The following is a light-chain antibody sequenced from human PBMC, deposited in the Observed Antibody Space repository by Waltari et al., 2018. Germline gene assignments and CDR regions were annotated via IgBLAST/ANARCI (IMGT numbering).Light chain of an antibody. CDR3: CSFAGSTTWV. Sequence: QSALTPPASVSGSPGQSITISCPGTRRDLGCYHLASWYHQHPGKAPKLIIYEGNKWPSGVSHRFSGSKSGNTASLTISGLQAEDEADYYCCSFAGSTTWVFGGGTTLTVL. J-gene: IGLJ3*02. CDR1: RRDLGCYHL. CDR2: EGN. V-gene: IGLV2-23*01.